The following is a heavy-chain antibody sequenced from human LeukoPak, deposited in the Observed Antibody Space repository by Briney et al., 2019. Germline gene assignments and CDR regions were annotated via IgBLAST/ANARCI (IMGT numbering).Heavy chain of an antibody. CDR3: AKSAQYSTTWMDN. Sequence: GGSLRLSCAASGFTFSSCAMSWDRQAPGKGLEWVSSISGSGATTYYADSVKGRFTISRDNSKSTLYLQINRLRAEDTAVYYCAKSAQYSTTWMDNWGQGSLVTVSS. D-gene: IGHD6-13*01. CDR1: GFTFSSCA. CDR2: ISGSGATT. J-gene: IGHJ4*02. V-gene: IGHV3-23*01.